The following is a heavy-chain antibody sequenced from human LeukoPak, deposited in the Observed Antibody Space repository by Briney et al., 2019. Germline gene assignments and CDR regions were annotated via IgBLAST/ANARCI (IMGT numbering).Heavy chain of an antibody. Sequence: SETLSLTCTVSGYSISSGYYWGWIRQPPGKGLEWIGSIYHSGSTYYNPSLKSRVTISVDTSKNQFSLKLSSVTAADTAVYYCTRDRSALDTWGQGTMVTVSS. CDR1: GYSISSGYY. CDR3: TRDRSALDT. CDR2: IYHSGST. V-gene: IGHV4-38-2*02. J-gene: IGHJ3*02.